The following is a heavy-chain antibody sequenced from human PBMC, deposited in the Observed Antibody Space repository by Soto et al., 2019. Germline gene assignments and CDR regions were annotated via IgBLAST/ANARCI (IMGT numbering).Heavy chain of an antibody. CDR3: ARLGPSFGGVIVYDH. CDR1: GGSISSGGYS. J-gene: IGHJ4*02. V-gene: IGHV4-30-2*01. CDR2: IYHSGST. Sequence: PSETLSLTCAVSGGSISSGGYSWNWIRQPPGKGLEWIGYIYHSGSTYYNPSLKSRVIMSVDTSKNELSLRLSFVTAADTAVYYCARLGPSFGGVIVYDHWGQGALVTSPQ. D-gene: IGHD3-16*02.